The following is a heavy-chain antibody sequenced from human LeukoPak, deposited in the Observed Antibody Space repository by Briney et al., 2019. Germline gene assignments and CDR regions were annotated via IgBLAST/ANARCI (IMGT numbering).Heavy chain of an antibody. CDR3: ARDSSEFRSLIPH. CDR2: IIPIFGTA. CDR1: GGTFSSHA. D-gene: IGHD2-21*01. Sequence: SVKVSCKASGGTFSSHAISWVRQAPGQGLEWMGGIIPIFGTAKYAQKFQGRVTITADESTSTAYMELSSLRSEDTAVYYCARDSSEFRSLIPHWGQGTPVTVSS. J-gene: IGHJ1*01. V-gene: IGHV1-69*13.